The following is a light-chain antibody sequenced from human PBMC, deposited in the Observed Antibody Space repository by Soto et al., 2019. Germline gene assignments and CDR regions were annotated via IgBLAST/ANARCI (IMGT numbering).Light chain of an antibody. CDR1: QSVSNN. J-gene: IGKJ1*01. CDR3: HQYNNWPEWT. CDR2: GAS. Sequence: EIVLTQSPGTLSLSPGEGATISCGSIQSVSNNYLAWYQQKPGQAPRLLIYGASNRATGIPDRFSGSGSGTEFTLTISSLQSEDFVVYYCHQYNNWPEWTFGQGTKV. V-gene: IGKV3D-15*01.